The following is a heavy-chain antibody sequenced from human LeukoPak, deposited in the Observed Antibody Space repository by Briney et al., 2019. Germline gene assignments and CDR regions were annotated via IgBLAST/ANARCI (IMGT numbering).Heavy chain of an antibody. Sequence: PSETLSLTCTVSGYSISSSSYYWGWIRQPPGKGLEWIGSIYYSGSTYYNPSLKSRVTISVDTSKNQFSLKLSSVTAADTAVYYCARNYDFWSGYYNYWGQGTLVTVSS. CDR3: ARNYDFWSGYYNY. CDR1: GYSISSSSYY. CDR2: IYYSGST. J-gene: IGHJ4*02. D-gene: IGHD3-3*01. V-gene: IGHV4-39*07.